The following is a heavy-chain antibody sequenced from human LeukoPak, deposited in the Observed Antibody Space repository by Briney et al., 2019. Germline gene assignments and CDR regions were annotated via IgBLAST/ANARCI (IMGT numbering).Heavy chain of an antibody. CDR3: ARRRRRYSSLGDAFDI. CDR2: INHSGST. D-gene: IGHD5-18*01. J-gene: IGHJ3*02. V-gene: IGHV4-34*01. CDR1: GGSFSGYY. Sequence: PSETLSLTCAVYGGSFSGYYWSWIRQPPGKGLEWIGEINHSGSTNYNPSLKSRVTISVDTSKNQFYMKLSSVTAADTAVYYCARRRRRYSSLGDAFDIWGQRTMVPVSS.